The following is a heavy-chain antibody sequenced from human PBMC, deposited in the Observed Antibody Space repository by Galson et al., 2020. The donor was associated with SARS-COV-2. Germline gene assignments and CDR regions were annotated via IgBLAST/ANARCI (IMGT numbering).Heavy chain of an antibody. CDR1: GFTFSSYG. V-gene: IGHV3-33*01. CDR2: IWYDGSNK. Sequence: QLGESLKISCAASGFTFSSYGMHWVRQAPGKGLEWVAVIWYDGSNKYYADSVKGRFTISRDNSKNTLYLQMNSLRAEDTAVYYCARDGFWAYYDILTGYYTSSEYYYGMDVWGQGTTVTVSS. CDR3: ARDGFWAYYDILTGYYTSSEYYYGMDV. D-gene: IGHD3-9*01. J-gene: IGHJ6*02.